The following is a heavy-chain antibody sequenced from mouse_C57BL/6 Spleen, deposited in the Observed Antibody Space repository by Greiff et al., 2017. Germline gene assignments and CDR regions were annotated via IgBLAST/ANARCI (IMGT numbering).Heavy chain of an antibody. D-gene: IGHD1-1*01. Sequence: DVMLVESGGGLVKPGGSLKLSCAASGFTFSDYGMHWVRQAPEKGLEWVAYISSGSSTIYYADTVKGRFTISRDNAKNTLFLQMTSLRSEDTAMYYCARGGYGSSTYFDYWGQGTTLTVSS. CDR2: ISSGSSTI. V-gene: IGHV5-17*01. CDR3: ARGGYGSSTYFDY. J-gene: IGHJ2*01. CDR1: GFTFSDYG.